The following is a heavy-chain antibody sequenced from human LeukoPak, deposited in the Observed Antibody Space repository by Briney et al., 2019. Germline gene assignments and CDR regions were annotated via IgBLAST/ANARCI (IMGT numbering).Heavy chain of an antibody. Sequence: SVKVSCKASGGTFSSYAISWVRQAPGQGLEWMGGIIPIFGTANYAQKFQGRVTIPTDESTSTAYMELSSLRSEDTAVYYCARDGGYSSSWYTYWGQGTLVTVSS. CDR2: IIPIFGTA. CDR3: ARDGGYSSSWYTY. D-gene: IGHD6-13*01. J-gene: IGHJ4*02. CDR1: GGTFSSYA. V-gene: IGHV1-69*05.